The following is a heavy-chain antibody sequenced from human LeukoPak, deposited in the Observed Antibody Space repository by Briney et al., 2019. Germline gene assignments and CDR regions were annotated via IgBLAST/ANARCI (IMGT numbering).Heavy chain of an antibody. CDR2: IYYSGST. CDR1: GGSISSSTYY. J-gene: IGHJ4*02. Sequence: SETLSLTCTVSGGSISSSTYYWGWIRQPPGKGLEWIGSIYYSGSTYYNPSLKSRVTISVDTSKNQFSLKLSSVTAADTAVYYCARVPNVLVWFGEFNWGQGTLVTVSS. V-gene: IGHV4-39*01. CDR3: ARVPNVLVWFGEFN. D-gene: IGHD3-10*01.